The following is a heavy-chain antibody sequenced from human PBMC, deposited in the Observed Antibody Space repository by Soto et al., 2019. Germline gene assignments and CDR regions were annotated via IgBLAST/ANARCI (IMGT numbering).Heavy chain of an antibody. CDR1: GFTFSDVW. CDR3: MSPSGGVRTVDY. D-gene: IGHD3-16*01. V-gene: IGHV3-15*01. J-gene: IGHJ4*02. Sequence: EVQLVESGGGLVKPGGSLRLSCAASGFTFSDVWMTWVRQAPGKGLEWVGRVKSKTDGGTVDYAAPVKGRFIISRDDSRSTVSLQMDGLKIEDTAVYYCMSPSGGVRTVDYLGQGTLVTVSS. CDR2: VKSKTDGGTV.